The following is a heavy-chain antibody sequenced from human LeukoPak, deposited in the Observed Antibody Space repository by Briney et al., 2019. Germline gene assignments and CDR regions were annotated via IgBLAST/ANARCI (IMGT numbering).Heavy chain of an antibody. CDR3: ASGRVGMVYASTHFDY. V-gene: IGHV1-69*05. D-gene: IGHD2-8*01. J-gene: IGHJ4*02. Sequence: EASVKVSCKASGGTFSSYAISWVRQAPGQGLEWMGRIIPIFGTANYAQKFQGRVTITTDESTSTAYMELGSLRSEDTAVYYCASGRVGMVYASTHFDYWGQGTLVTVSS. CDR1: GGTFSSYA. CDR2: IIPIFGTA.